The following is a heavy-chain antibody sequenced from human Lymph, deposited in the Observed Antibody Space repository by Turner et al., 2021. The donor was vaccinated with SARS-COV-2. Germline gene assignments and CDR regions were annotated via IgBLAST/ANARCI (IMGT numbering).Heavy chain of an antibody. Sequence: EVPLVETGGGLIQPGGSLRLSCAASGFTVSSNYMSWVRQAPGKGLEWVSVIYIGGTTYYADSVKGRFTISRDNSKNTLYLQMNSLRAEDTAVYYCARDLGPLAFDIWGQGTMVTVSS. CDR2: IYIGGTT. CDR1: GFTVSSNY. V-gene: IGHV3-53*02. J-gene: IGHJ3*02. CDR3: ARDLGPLAFDI.